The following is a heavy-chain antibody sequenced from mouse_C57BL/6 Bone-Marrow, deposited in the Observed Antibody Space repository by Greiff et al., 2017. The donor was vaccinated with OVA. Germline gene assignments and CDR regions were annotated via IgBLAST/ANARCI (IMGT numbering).Heavy chain of an antibody. CDR1: GFTFSSYA. V-gene: IGHV5-4*01. Sequence: EVQLQESGGGLVKPGGSLKLSCAASGFTFSSYAMSWVRQTPEKRLEWVATISDGGSYTYYPDNVKGRFTISRDNAKNNLYLQMSHLKSEDTAMYYCARDSVYYGSSYWYFDVWGTGTTVTVSS. CDR2: ISDGGSYT. J-gene: IGHJ1*03. CDR3: ARDSVYYGSSYWYFDV. D-gene: IGHD1-1*01.